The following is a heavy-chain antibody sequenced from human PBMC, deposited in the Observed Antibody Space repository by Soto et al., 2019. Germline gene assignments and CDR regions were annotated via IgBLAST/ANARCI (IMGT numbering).Heavy chain of an antibody. CDR2: IYYSGST. CDR1: GSSISSGDHY. CDR3: ARDLSTDDSSGFDY. D-gene: IGHD3-22*01. V-gene: IGHV4-30-4*01. J-gene: IGHJ4*02. Sequence: TLCLPFTISGSSISSGDHYWGFLRQPPGKGLEWIGYIYYSGSTYYNPSLKSRVTISVDTSKNQFSLKLSSVTAADTAVYYCARDLSTDDSSGFDYWGQGTLVTVSS.